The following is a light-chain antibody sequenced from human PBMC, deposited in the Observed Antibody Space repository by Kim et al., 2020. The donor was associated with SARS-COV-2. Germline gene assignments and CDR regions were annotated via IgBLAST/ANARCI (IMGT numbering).Light chain of an antibody. CDR1: QSVKNNY. Sequence: EIVLTQSPGTLSLSPGERATLSCRASQSVKNNYLAWYQQKPGQAPRLLMYGASSRATGIPDRFSGSGSGTDFTLTISRLEPEDFALYYCQQYGKLPRTFGQGTKVEIK. J-gene: IGKJ1*01. CDR3: QQYGKLPRT. V-gene: IGKV3-20*01. CDR2: GAS.